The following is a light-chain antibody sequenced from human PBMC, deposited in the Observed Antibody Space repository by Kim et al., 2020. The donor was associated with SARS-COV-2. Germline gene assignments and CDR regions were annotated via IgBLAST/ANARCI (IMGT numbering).Light chain of an antibody. CDR1: QSVSSN. V-gene: IGKV3-15*01. Sequence: EIVMTQSPATLSVSPGERATLSCRASQSVSSNFAWYQQKPGQAPRLLIYGASTRATGIPASFSGSGSGTEFTLTISSLQSEDFAVYYCEQYNNWPRTLGQGTKVE. J-gene: IGKJ2*01. CDR3: EQYNNWPRT. CDR2: GAS.